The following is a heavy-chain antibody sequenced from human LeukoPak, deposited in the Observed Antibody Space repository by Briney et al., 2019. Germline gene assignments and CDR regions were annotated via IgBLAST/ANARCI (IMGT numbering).Heavy chain of an antibody. CDR2: ISWNSGSI. CDR3: AKGPAPKLRYFGWAYFDY. J-gene: IGHJ4*02. Sequence: GGSLRLSCAASGFTFDDYAMHWVRQAPGKGLEWVSGISWNSGSICYADSVKGRFTISRDNAKNSLYLKMNSLIAEDTALYYCAKGPAPKLRYFGWAYFDYWGQGTLVTVSS. CDR1: GFTFDDYA. D-gene: IGHD3-9*01. V-gene: IGHV3-9*01.